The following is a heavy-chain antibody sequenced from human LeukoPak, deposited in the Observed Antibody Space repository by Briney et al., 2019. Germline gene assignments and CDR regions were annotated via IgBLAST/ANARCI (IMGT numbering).Heavy chain of an antibody. CDR3: ASGMRVGPNI. Sequence: PGGSLRLSCAASGFTFSSYSMNRVRQAPGKGLEWVSYISSSSSTIYYADSVKGRFTISRDNAKNLLYLQMNSLRAEDTAVYYCASGMRVGPNIWGQGTLVTVSS. V-gene: IGHV3-48*01. CDR2: ISSSSSTI. D-gene: IGHD1-26*01. J-gene: IGHJ4*02. CDR1: GFTFSSYS.